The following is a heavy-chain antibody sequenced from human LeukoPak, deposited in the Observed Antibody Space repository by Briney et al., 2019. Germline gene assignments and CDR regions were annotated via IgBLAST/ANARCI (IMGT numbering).Heavy chain of an antibody. J-gene: IGHJ4*02. CDR3: ARLLEGSASYYFDY. Sequence: GGSLRLSCAASGFSFTTYSMEWVRQAPGKGLEWVSSIDIDGTYIYYADSVRGRFTISRDNAKNSVYLQMNSLTAEDTAVYYCARLLEGSASYYFDYWGPGILVTVSS. CDR2: IDIDGTYI. CDR1: GFSFTTYS. V-gene: IGHV3-21*01. D-gene: IGHD3-16*01.